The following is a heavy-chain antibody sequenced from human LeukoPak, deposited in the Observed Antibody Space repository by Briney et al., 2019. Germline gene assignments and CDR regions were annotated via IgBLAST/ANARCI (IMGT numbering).Heavy chain of an antibody. J-gene: IGHJ3*02. CDR2: ISPNSGGT. D-gene: IGHD3-22*01. V-gene: IGHV1-2*02. CDR1: GGTFSSYA. CDR3: ARDGSSGYDAFDI. Sequence: ASVKVSCKASGGTFSSYAISWVRQAPGQGLEWMGWISPNSGGTNYAQKFQGRVTMTRDTSISTAYMELSRLRSDDTAVYYCARDGSSGYDAFDIWGQGTMVTVSS.